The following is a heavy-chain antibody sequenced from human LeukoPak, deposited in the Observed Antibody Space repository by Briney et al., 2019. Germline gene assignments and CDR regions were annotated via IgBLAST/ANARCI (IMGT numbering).Heavy chain of an antibody. CDR1: GGSFSGYY. J-gene: IGHJ4*02. V-gene: IGHV4-34*01. CDR2: INHSGST. Sequence: SETLSLTCAVYGGSFSGYYWSWIRQPPGKGLEWIGEINHSGSTNYNPSLKSRVTISVDTSKNQFSLKLSSVTAADTAVYYCARVGYFGSGNYYNDRGAFDYWGQGTLVTVSS. CDR3: ARVGYFGSGNYYNDRGAFDY. D-gene: IGHD3-10*01.